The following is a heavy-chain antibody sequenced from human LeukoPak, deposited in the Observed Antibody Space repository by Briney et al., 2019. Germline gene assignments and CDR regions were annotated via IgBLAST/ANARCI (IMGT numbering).Heavy chain of an antibody. CDR2: IKSKTDGGTT. CDR3: TTGEDFWSGYYSVY. CDR1: GFTFSNAW. V-gene: IGHV3-15*07. D-gene: IGHD3-3*01. Sequence: PGGSLRLSCAASGFTFSNAWMNWVRQAPGKGLEWVGRIKSKTDGGTTDYAAPVKGRFTISRDDSKNTLYLQMNSLKTEDTAVYYCTTGEDFWSGYYSVYWGQGTLVTVSS. J-gene: IGHJ4*02.